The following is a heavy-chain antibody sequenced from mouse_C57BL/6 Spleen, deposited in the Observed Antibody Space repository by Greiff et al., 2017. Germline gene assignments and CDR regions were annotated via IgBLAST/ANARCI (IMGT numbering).Heavy chain of an antibody. CDR3: ARYRWGDY. Sequence: EVMLVESGGGLVQPGGSLSLSCAASGFTFTDYYMRWVRQPPGKALEWLGFIRNKANGYTTGYSASVKGRLTNSRDNSHSILYRQMNALRAEDSATYYCARYRWGDYWGQGTTLTVSS. CDR2: IRNKANGYTT. D-gene: IGHD1-1*02. CDR1: GFTFTDYY. V-gene: IGHV7-3*01. J-gene: IGHJ2*01.